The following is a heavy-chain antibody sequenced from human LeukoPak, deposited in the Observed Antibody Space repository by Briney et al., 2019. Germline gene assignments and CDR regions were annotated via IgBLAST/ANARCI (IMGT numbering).Heavy chain of an antibody. D-gene: IGHD3-9*01. V-gene: IGHV7-4-1*02. J-gene: IGHJ5*02. CDR2: ISTNTGNP. CDR3: AREKRRYFDSVRAFDP. Sequence: GASVKVSCKASGYTFTNYAMNWVRQAPGQGLEWMGWISTNTGNPTSAQGQGFTGRFVFSLDTSVSTAYLQISSLKAEDTAVYYCAREKRRYFDSVRAFDPWGQGTLVTVSS. CDR1: GYTFTNYA.